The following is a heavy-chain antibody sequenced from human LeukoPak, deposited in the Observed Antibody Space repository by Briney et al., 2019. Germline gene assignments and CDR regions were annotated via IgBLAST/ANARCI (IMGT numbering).Heavy chain of an antibody. CDR3: ARDQRYCSGGSYYPDWFDP. V-gene: IGHV4-38-2*02. CDR1: GYSISSGYY. Sequence: SETLSLTCTVSGYSISSGYYWGWIRQPPGKRLEWIGNIYYSGSTYYNPSLNSRVTISVDTSKNQFSLKLSSVTAADTAVYYCARDQRYCSGGSYYPDWFDPWGQGTLVTVSS. J-gene: IGHJ5*02. CDR2: IYYSGST. D-gene: IGHD2-15*01.